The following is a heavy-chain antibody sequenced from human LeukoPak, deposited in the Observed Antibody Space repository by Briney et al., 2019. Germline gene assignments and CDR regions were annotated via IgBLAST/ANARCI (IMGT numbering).Heavy chain of an antibody. CDR3: GRGMIGAYGSDY. D-gene: IGHD3-10*01. CDR1: GFTFRNYD. Sequence: QSGGSLRLSCAASGFTFRNYDISWVRQAPGKGLEWVSAITGKGEKTYYADSVKGRFTISRDNAKNTVYLQMSSLGAEDTAVYYCGRGMIGAYGSDYWGQGTLVTVSS. J-gene: IGHJ4*02. CDR2: ITGKGEKT. V-gene: IGHV3-23*01.